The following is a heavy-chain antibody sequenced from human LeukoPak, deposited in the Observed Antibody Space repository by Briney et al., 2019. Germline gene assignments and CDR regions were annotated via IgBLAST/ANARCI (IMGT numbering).Heavy chain of an antibody. Sequence: SETLSLTCTVSGYSISSGYYWGWIRQPPGKGLEWIGSIYHSGSTHYNPSLKSRVTISVDTSKNQFSLKLSSVTAADTAVYYCARGLLWGAFDIWGQGTMVTVSS. CDR3: ARGLLWGAFDI. D-gene: IGHD3-10*01. J-gene: IGHJ3*02. CDR1: GYSISSGYY. CDR2: IYHSGST. V-gene: IGHV4-38-2*02.